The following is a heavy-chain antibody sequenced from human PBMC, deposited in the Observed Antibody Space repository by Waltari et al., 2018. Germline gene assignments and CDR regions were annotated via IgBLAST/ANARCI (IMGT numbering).Heavy chain of an antibody. CDR2: IYYSGST. J-gene: IGHJ4*02. Sequence: QVQLQESGPGLVKPSETLSLTCTVSGGSISSYYWSWIRQPPGKGPEWIGYIYYSGSTTHNPALKSRVTISVDTSKNQFSLKLISVTAADTAVYYCARGDRGGIPTDYFDYWGQGTLVTVSS. CDR3: ARGDRGGIPTDYFDY. V-gene: IGHV4-59*01. CDR1: GGSISSYY. D-gene: IGHD3-10*01.